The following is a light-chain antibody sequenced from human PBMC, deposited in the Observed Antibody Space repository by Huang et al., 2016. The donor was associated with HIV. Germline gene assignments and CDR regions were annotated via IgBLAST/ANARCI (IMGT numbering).Light chain of an antibody. CDR1: QSISRH. J-gene: IGKJ1*01. CDR3: QQSGT. Sequence: EIQMTQSPSSLSASVGDRVTITCRASQSISRHLSWYQQKPGKAPKVLIYGASSLKRGVPSRFRGSGSGTDFTLTINGLQPEDFETYYCQQSGTFGQGTKVEIK. V-gene: IGKV1-39*01. CDR2: GAS.